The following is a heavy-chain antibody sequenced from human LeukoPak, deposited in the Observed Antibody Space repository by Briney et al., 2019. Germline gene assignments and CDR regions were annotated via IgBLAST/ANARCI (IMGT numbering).Heavy chain of an antibody. Sequence: GGSLRVFCSASKFTLSNAWMSWVRQAPGKGLEGLGRIKPNTDGGTAAYAAPVEDRFTISRDDLKGMLYLQMNSLKIEDTAVYYCATYPQNRHWGQGTLVTVSS. CDR3: ATYPQNRH. J-gene: IGHJ4*02. V-gene: IGHV3-15*01. CDR1: KFTLSNAW. CDR2: IKPNTDGGTA. D-gene: IGHD2/OR15-2a*01.